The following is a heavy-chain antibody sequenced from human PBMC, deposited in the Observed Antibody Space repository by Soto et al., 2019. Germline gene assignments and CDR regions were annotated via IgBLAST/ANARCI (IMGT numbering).Heavy chain of an antibody. J-gene: IGHJ6*02. CDR1: GYSFTSYW. V-gene: IGHV5-51*03. CDR3: SRIAAAGGAVGYYYGMDV. Sequence: GESLKLSCKGSGYSFTSYWIGWVRQMPGKGLEWMGIIYPGDSDTRYSPSFQGQVTISADKSISTAYLQWSSLKASDTAMYYCSRIAAAGGAVGYYYGMDVWGQGTTVTVSS. D-gene: IGHD6-13*01. CDR2: IYPGDSDT.